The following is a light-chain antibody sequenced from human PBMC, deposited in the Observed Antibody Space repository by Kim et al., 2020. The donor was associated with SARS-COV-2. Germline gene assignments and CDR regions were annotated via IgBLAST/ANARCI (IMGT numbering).Light chain of an antibody. J-gene: IGKJ2*01. CDR2: AAS. Sequence: PREGATLSCRASQSVSNSYLAWYQQKPGQAPRLLIYAASSRATGIPDRFRGSGSGTDFTLTITRLESEDFAVYYCQHSGTSPIYTFGQGTKLEI. CDR1: QSVSNSY. CDR3: QHSGTSPIYT. V-gene: IGKV3-20*01.